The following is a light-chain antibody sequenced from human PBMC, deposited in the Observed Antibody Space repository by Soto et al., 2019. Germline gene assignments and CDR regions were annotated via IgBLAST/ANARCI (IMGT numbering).Light chain of an antibody. CDR3: QQYNNWPPIA. CDR2: GAS. CDR1: QSVRSD. Sequence: EIVMTQSPVTLSVSLGERATLSCRASQSVRSDLAWYQQTPGQAPRLLIYGASNRATGVPARFSGSGSGTEFTLTISSLQSEDFAVYYCQQYNNWPPIAFGKGTRLEIK. V-gene: IGKV3-15*01. J-gene: IGKJ5*01.